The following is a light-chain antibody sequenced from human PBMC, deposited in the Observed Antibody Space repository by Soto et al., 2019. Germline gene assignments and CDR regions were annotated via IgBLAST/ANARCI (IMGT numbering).Light chain of an antibody. CDR2: LEGSGSY. Sequence: QAVVTQSSSASASLGSSVNLTCTLSSGHSSYIIAWHQQQPGKAPRYLMKLEGSGSYNKGSGVPDRFSGSSSGADRYLIISNLQFEDEADYYCETWDSNIHRVFGGGTKLTVL. CDR3: ETWDSNIHRV. V-gene: IGLV4-60*02. CDR1: SGHSSYI. J-gene: IGLJ3*02.